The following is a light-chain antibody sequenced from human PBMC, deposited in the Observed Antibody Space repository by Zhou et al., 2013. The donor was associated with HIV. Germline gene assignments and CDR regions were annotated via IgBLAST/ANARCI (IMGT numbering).Light chain of an antibody. CDR1: QSVSSY. V-gene: IGKV3-15*01. CDR3: QHYDNWPPWT. Sequence: TQSPATLSLSPGERATLSCRASQSVSSYLAWYQQKPGQAPRLLIYGASTRATGIPGRFSGSGSGTDFTLTISSLQSEDFAVYYCQHYDNWPPWTFGQGTKVEIK. J-gene: IGKJ1*01. CDR2: GAS.